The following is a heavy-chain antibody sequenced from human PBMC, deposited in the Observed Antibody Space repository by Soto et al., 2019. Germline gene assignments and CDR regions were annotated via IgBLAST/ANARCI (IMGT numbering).Heavy chain of an antibody. CDR1: GGSISSAGYY. CDR3: ARKIAAAANWFDP. J-gene: IGHJ5*02. CDR2: IYYSGST. Sequence: QVQLQESGPGLVKPSQTLSLTCTVSGGSISSAGYYWSWIRQHPGKGLEWIGDIYYSGSTYYNPSLQSRITLSVDTSKSQFSLKLSSVTAADTALYYCARKIAAAANWFDPWGQGTLVTVSS. V-gene: IGHV4-31*03. D-gene: IGHD6-13*01.